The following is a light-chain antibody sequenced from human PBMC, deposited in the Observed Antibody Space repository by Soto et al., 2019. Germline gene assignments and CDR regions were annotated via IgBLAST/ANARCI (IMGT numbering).Light chain of an antibody. CDR3: QEYNAWPRT. CDR1: QSVNNN. J-gene: IGKJ3*01. CDR2: GAS. V-gene: IGKV3D-15*01. Sequence: DREMTQSPATLSLSPGARATLYCRASQSVNNNLAWYQQKPGQAPRLLIYGASTRATGTPARFSGSGSGTDFTLTISSLQSEDFAIYYCQEYNAWPRTFGPGTKVDIK.